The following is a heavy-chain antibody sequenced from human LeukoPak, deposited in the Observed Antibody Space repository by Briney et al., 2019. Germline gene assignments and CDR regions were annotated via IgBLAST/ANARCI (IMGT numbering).Heavy chain of an antibody. V-gene: IGHV3-11*01. CDR1: GFTLTDHY. CDR2: VTSSGTTT. J-gene: IGHJ4*02. D-gene: IGHD4-17*01. CDR3: ARDPDYGDPY. Sequence: PGGSLRLSCTVSGFTLTDHYMSWYRQSPERGLEWISWVTSSGTTTDYADPVKGRFTISRDNRKNSVYLQMSSLRADDTAVYYCARDPDYGDPYWGQGTLVTVSS.